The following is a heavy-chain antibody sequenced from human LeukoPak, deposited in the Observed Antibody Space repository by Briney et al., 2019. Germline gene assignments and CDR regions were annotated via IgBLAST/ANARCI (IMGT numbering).Heavy chain of an antibody. Sequence: SETLSLTCAVYGGSFSGYYWSWIRQPPGKGLEWIGEINHSGSTNYSPSLKSRVTISVDTSKNQFSLKLSSVTAADTAVYYCAREYSYGSIFDYWGQGTLVTVSS. CDR3: AREYSYGSIFDY. J-gene: IGHJ4*02. CDR1: GGSFSGYY. CDR2: INHSGST. D-gene: IGHD5-18*01. V-gene: IGHV4-34*01.